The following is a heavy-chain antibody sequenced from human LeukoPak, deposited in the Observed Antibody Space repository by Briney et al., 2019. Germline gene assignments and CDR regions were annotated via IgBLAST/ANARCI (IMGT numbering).Heavy chain of an antibody. V-gene: IGHV4-34*01. J-gene: IGHJ5*02. Sequence: GSLRLSCAASGFTFSDDYMSWIRQPPGKGLEWIGTIYHSGNTYYSPSLKGRVTMSVDTSKNQFSLKLPSVTAADTAVYYCARETTGTTRGNWFDPWGQGTLVTVSS. CDR3: ARETTGTTRGNWFDP. CDR2: IYHSGNT. CDR1: GFTFSDDY. D-gene: IGHD1-1*01.